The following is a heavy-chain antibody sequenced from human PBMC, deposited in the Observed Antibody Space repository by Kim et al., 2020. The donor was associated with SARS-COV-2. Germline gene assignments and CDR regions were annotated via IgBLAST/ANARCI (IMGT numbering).Heavy chain of an antibody. Sequence: SETLSLTCTVSGGSISSSSYYWGWIRQPPGKGLEWIGSIYYSGSTYYNPSLKSRVTISVDTSKNQFSLKLSSVTAADTAVYYCASIILRLDYYGSGSYFAFDIWGQGTMVTVSS. CDR3: ASIILRLDYYGSGSYFAFDI. CDR1: GGSISSSSYY. D-gene: IGHD3-10*01. CDR2: IYYSGST. J-gene: IGHJ3*02. V-gene: IGHV4-39*07.